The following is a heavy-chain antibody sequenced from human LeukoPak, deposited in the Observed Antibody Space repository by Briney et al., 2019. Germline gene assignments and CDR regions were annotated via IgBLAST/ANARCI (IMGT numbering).Heavy chain of an antibody. Sequence: GGALRLSCAASGFTFSSYSMNWVRQAPGKGLEWVSSISSSSSYIYYADSVKGRFTISRDNAKNSLYLQMNSLRAEDTAVYYCARYIAVAANDAFDIWGQGTMVTVSS. D-gene: IGHD6-19*01. V-gene: IGHV3-21*01. CDR2: ISSSSSYI. CDR3: ARYIAVAANDAFDI. CDR1: GFTFSSYS. J-gene: IGHJ3*02.